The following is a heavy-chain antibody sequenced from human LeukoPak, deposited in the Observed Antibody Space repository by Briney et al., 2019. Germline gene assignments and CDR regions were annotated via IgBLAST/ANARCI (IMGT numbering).Heavy chain of an antibody. CDR2: IYYSGST. Sequence: SETLSLTCTVSGGSISSYYWSWIRQPPGKGLEWIGYIYYSGSTNYNPSLKSRVTMSVDTSKNQFSLKLSSVTAADTAVYYCARVHPLDYYGSGSFDYWGQGTLVTVSS. J-gene: IGHJ4*02. D-gene: IGHD3-10*01. V-gene: IGHV4-59*12. CDR3: ARVHPLDYYGSGSFDY. CDR1: GGSISSYY.